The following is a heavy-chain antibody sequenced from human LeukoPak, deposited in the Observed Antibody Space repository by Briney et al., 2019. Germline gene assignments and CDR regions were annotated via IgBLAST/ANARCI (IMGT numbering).Heavy chain of an antibody. D-gene: IGHD1-7*01. J-gene: IGHJ3*02. CDR3: AKDWNYAFSGPSMTVFDI. CDR2: ISGSGGST. V-gene: IGHV3-23*01. CDR1: GFTFSSYG. Sequence: TGGSLRLSCAASGFTFSSYGMSWVRQAPGKGLEWVSVISGSGGSTYYADSVKGRFTISRDNSKNTLYLQMNSLRAEDTAVYYCAKDWNYAFSGPSMTVFDIWGQGTMVTVSS.